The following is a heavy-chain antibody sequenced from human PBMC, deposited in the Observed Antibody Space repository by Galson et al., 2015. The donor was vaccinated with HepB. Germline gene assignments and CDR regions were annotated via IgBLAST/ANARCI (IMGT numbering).Heavy chain of an antibody. Sequence: CAISGDSVSSNSATWNWIRQSPSRGLEWLGRTYYRSKWYNEYAVSVKSRITINPDTSKNQFSLQLNSVTPEDTAVYYCVRNSAAAFDYWSQGTLVTVSS. CDR2: TYYRSKWYN. D-gene: IGHD6-13*01. V-gene: IGHV6-1*01. CDR1: GDSVSSNSAT. CDR3: VRNSAAAFDY. J-gene: IGHJ4*02.